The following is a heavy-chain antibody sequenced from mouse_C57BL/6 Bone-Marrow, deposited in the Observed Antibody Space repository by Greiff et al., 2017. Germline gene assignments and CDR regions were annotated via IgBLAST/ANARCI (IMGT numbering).Heavy chain of an antibody. CDR3: AIRGTTVVAEGFDY. V-gene: IGHV1-74*01. CDR2: IHPSDSDT. CDR1: GYTFTSYW. D-gene: IGHD1-1*01. J-gene: IGHJ2*01. Sequence: QVQLQQPGAELVKPGASVKVSCKASGYTFTSYWMHWVKQRPGQGLEWIGRIHPSDSDTNYNQKFKGKATLTVDKSSSTAYMQLRSLTSEDSAVYYCAIRGTTVVAEGFDYWGQGTTLTVSS.